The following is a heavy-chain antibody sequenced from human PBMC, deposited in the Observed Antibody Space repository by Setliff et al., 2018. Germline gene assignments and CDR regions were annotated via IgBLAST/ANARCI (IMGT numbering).Heavy chain of an antibody. CDR3: ARGPSAEDYVWGTYWLDY. CDR2: INQSGST. Sequence: SETLSLTCDVFGGSFGDYYWSWIRQPPGKGLEWIGEINQSGSTNYNPSLETRVSISVDTSKNQFSLKVRSVTAADTAVYYCARGPSAEDYVWGTYWLDYWGQGTLVTVSS. J-gene: IGHJ4*02. CDR1: GGSFGDYY. D-gene: IGHD3-16*01. V-gene: IGHV4-34*01.